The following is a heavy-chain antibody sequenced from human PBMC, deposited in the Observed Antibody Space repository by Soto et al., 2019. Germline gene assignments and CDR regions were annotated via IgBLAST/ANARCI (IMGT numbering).Heavy chain of an antibody. CDR2: IDPSDSYT. V-gene: IGHV5-10-1*01. CDR1: GYSFTSYW. Sequence: GESLKISCXGSGYSFTSYWISWVRQMPGKGLEWMGRIDPSDSYTNYSPSFQGHVTISADKSITTVFLQWSSLRASDTAMYYCARKIYDSDTGPNFQYYFDSWGQGTPVTVSS. CDR3: ARKIYDSDTGPNFQYYFDS. D-gene: IGHD3-22*01. J-gene: IGHJ4*02.